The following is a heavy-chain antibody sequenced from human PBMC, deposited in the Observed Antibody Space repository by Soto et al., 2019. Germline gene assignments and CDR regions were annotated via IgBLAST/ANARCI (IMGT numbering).Heavy chain of an antibody. Sequence: PSETLSLTCTVSGGSISSYYWSWIRQPPGKGLEWIGYIYYSGSTNYNPSLKSRVTISVDTSKNQFSLKLSSVTAADTAVYYCARFYSSGWDFDYWGQGTLVTVSS. D-gene: IGHD6-19*01. V-gene: IGHV4-59*08. J-gene: IGHJ4*02. CDR2: IYYSGST. CDR1: GGSISSYY. CDR3: ARFYSSGWDFDY.